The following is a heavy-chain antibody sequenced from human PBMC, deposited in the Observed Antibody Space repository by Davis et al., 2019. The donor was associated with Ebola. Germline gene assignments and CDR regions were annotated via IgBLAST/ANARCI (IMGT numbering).Heavy chain of an antibody. V-gene: IGHV3-7*03. Sequence: PGGSLRLSCAASGFTFTAYAMSWVRQAPGKGLEWVASIKKDGNEKYYMDSVKGRFTISRDNAKNSLHLQMNSLRVEDTAIYYCTTYRVSGYWGQGTLVTVSS. CDR3: TTYRVSGY. D-gene: IGHD2-21*01. J-gene: IGHJ4*02. CDR1: GFTFTAYA. CDR2: IKKDGNEK.